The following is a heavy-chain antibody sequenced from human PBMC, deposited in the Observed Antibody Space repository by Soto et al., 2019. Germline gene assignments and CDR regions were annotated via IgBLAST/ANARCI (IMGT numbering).Heavy chain of an antibody. J-gene: IGHJ4*02. Sequence: GSLRLSCAASGFTFSSYAMSWVRQAPGKGLEWVSAISGSGGSTYYADSVKGRFTISRDNSKNTLYLQMNSLGAEDTAVYYCAKDRVVVVAAYYFDYWGQGTLVTVSS. D-gene: IGHD2-15*01. CDR1: GFTFSSYA. CDR2: ISGSGGST. CDR3: AKDRVVVVAAYYFDY. V-gene: IGHV3-23*01.